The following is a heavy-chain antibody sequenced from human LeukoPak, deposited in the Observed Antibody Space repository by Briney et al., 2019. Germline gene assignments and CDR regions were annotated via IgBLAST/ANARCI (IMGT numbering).Heavy chain of an antibody. Sequence: GGSLRLSCAASGITFSSYAMNWVRQAPGKGLEWVAFIRYDGSNKYYADSVKGRFTISRDNSKNTLYLQMNSLRAEDTAVYYCAKDRSTYRDYYYYYYMDVWGKGTTVTISS. D-gene: IGHD1-1*01. CDR2: IRYDGSNK. CDR3: AKDRSTYRDYYYYYYMDV. CDR1: GITFSSYA. J-gene: IGHJ6*03. V-gene: IGHV3-30*02.